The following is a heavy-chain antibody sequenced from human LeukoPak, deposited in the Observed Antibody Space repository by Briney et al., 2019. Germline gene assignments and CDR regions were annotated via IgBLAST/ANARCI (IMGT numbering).Heavy chain of an antibody. V-gene: IGHV4-4*02. CDR1: GGSIRSSNW. D-gene: IGHD5-18*01. Sequence: SETLSLTCAVSGGSIRSSNWWSWVRQPPGKGLEWIGEIYESGNTYYSPSLKSRVTISVDRSKNQLSLKLSSVTAADTAMYYCASGGYSYGFDYWGQGTLVTVSS. CDR2: IYESGNT. CDR3: ASGGYSYGFDY. J-gene: IGHJ4*02.